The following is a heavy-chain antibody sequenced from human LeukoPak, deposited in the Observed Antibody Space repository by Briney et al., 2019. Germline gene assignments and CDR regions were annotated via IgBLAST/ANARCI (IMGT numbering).Heavy chain of an antibody. CDR3: AKIPTLEYSSSSYYYGMDV. V-gene: IGHV3-23*01. CDR1: GSTFSSYA. CDR2: ITGGGGST. D-gene: IGHD6-6*01. Sequence: PGGSLRPPCVASGSTFSSYAMSWGRQAPGKGREWVSAITGGGGSTHYADSVKGRFTISRDNSKNTLYQQMNSLRAEDTAVYYCAKIPTLEYSSSSYYYGMDVWGQGTTVTVSS. J-gene: IGHJ6*02.